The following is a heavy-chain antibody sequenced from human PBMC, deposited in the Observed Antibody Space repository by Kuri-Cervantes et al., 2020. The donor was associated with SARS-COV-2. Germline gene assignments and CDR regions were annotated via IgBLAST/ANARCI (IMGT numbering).Heavy chain of an antibody. D-gene: IGHD3-22*01. V-gene: IGHV1-2*02. CDR3: ARDRRSIYYDSSGYYIDYYYYGMDV. CDR1: GYTFTGYY. Sequence: ASVKVSCKASGYTFTGYYMHWVRQAPGQGLEWMGWMNPNSGGTNYAQKFQGRVTMTRDTSISTAYMELSRLRSDDTAVYYCARDRRSIYYDSSGYYIDYYYYGMDVWGQGTTVTVSS. J-gene: IGHJ6*02. CDR2: MNPNSGGT.